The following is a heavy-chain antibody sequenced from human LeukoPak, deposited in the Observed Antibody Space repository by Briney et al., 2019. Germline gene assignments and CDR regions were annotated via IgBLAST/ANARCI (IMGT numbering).Heavy chain of an antibody. J-gene: IGHJ4*02. D-gene: IGHD6-13*01. CDR2: IKQDGSEK. CDR1: GFTFSSYW. Sequence: AGGSLRLSCAASGFTFSSYWMTWVRQAPGKGLEWVANIKQDGSEKYYVDSVKGRFTISRDNANNSLCLQMNSLRAEDTAVYYCGSRAAAGFVFSDYWGQGTLVTVSS. V-gene: IGHV3-7*01. CDR3: GSRAAAGFVFSDY.